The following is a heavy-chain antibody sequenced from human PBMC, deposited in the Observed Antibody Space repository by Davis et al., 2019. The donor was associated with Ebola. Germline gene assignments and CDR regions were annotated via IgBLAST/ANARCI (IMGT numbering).Heavy chain of an antibody. CDR1: GFTFSSYG. J-gene: IGHJ6*02. CDR2: ISYDGSNK. V-gene: IGHV3-30*03. CDR3: ARDYYYYYYGMDV. Sequence: GESLKISCAASGFTFSSYGMHWVRQAPGKGLEWVAVISYDGSNKYYADSVKGRFTISRDNSKNTLYLQMNSLRAEDTAVYYCARDYYYYYYGMDVWGQGTTVTVSS.